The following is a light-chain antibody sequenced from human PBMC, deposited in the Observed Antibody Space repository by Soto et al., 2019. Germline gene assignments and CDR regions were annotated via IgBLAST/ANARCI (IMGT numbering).Light chain of an antibody. CDR2: EVT. CDR3: SSYAGSNNLVV. Sequence: HSALTQPPSASGSPGQSVTISCTGTSSDVGGYSYVSWYRQHPGKAPKLMIYEVTKRPSGVPDRFSGSKSANTASLTVSGLQAEDEADYYCSSYAGSNNLVVFGGGTKVTVL. J-gene: IGLJ2*01. CDR1: SSDVGGYSY. V-gene: IGLV2-8*01.